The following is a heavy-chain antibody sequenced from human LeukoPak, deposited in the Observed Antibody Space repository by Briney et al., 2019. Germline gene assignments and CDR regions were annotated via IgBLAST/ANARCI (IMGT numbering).Heavy chain of an antibody. CDR3: ARSYGDYAYYGMDV. V-gene: IGHV3-48*04. CDR2: ISSSSSTI. CDR1: GFTSSSYS. Sequence: GGSLRLSCAASGFTSSSYSMNWVRQAPGKGLEWVSYISSSSSTIYYADSVKGRFTISRDNAKNSLYLQMNSLRAEDTAVYYCARSYGDYAYYGMDVWGQGTTVTVSS. D-gene: IGHD4-17*01. J-gene: IGHJ6*02.